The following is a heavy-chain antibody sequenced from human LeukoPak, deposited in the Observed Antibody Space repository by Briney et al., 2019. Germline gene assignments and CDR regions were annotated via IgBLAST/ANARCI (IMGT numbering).Heavy chain of an antibody. V-gene: IGHV4-39*01. Sequence: PSETLSLTCSVSSGSVSDTSYYWGWIRQPPGKGLEWIGSMYYRGSAHYNPSLKSRVTIFVDTSKNQFTRTLTSVTAADTAVYYCASGKQWLANLDYWGQGTLVTVSS. J-gene: IGHJ4*02. CDR3: ASGKQWLANLDY. CDR2: MYYRGSA. D-gene: IGHD6-19*01. CDR1: SGSVSDTSYY.